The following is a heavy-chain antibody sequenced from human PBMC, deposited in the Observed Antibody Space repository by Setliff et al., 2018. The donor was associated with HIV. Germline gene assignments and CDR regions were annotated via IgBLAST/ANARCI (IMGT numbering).Heavy chain of an antibody. Sequence: RASVKVSCKVSGYTLTELSMHWVRQAPGQGLEWMGGINSASGGTNYAQNFQGRVTVTRDTSINTVYLEVNGLKSDDTAVYYCARDYIHVFDIWGQGTMVTVSS. CDR3: ARDYIHVFDI. CDR1: GYTLTELS. CDR2: INSASGGT. V-gene: IGHV1-2*02. J-gene: IGHJ3*02.